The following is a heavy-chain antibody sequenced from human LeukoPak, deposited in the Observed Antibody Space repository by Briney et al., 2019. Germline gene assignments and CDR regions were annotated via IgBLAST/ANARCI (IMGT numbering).Heavy chain of an antibody. CDR2: INWNSGSI. V-gene: IGHV3-9*03. CDR3: AKDHPARGGSCYDY. CDR1: GFTFDDYA. J-gene: IGHJ4*02. D-gene: IGHD2-15*01. Sequence: PGGSLRLSCAASGFTFDDYAMHWVRQAPGKGLEWVSGINWNSGSIGYADSVKGRFTISRDNAKNSLCLQMNSLRAENMALYYCAKDHPARGGSCYDYWGQGTLVTVSS.